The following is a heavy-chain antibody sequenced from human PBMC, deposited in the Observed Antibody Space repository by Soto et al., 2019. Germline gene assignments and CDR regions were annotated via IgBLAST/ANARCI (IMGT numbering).Heavy chain of an antibody. CDR3: SYERKSRCSSCFDS. V-gene: IGHV3-30*18. J-gene: IGHJ4*02. CDR1: RFTFSNYG. Sequence: PGGSLRLASAASRFTFSNYGMQWVRQAPGKGLEWVAVISHDGTVKYYADSVKGRFTISRDNFQNTLDLQMDSLRAEDTAVYYCSYERKSRCSSCFDSWGQGTPVT. CDR2: ISHDGTVK. D-gene: IGHD6-19*01.